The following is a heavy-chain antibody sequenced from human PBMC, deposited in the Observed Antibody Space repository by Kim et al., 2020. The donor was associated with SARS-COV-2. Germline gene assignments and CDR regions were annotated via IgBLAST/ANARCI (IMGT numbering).Heavy chain of an antibody. CDR2: INWNGGST. Sequence: GGSLRLSCAASGFTFDDYGMSWVRQAPGKGLEWVSGINWNGGSTGYADSVKGRFTISRDNAKNSLYLQMNSLRAEDTALYHCARDRVLTYYYDSSGYRHWYFDLWGRGTLVTVSS. J-gene: IGHJ2*01. D-gene: IGHD3-22*01. CDR1: GFTFDDYG. V-gene: IGHV3-20*01. CDR3: ARDRVLTYYYDSSGYRHWYFDL.